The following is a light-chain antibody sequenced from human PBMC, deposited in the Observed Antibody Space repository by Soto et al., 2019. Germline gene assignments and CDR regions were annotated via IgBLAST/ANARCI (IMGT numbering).Light chain of an antibody. J-gene: IGKJ3*01. CDR3: QQYGSSWFT. CDR1: QSVSFNY. V-gene: IGKV3-20*01. Sequence: EIVLTQSPGTLSLSPGERATLSCRASQSVSFNYLAWYQQQPGQAPMPLIYGASSRARVIPDRFSGSGSGTDFTLTISRLEPEDFAVYYCQQYGSSWFTFGPGTKVDIK. CDR2: GAS.